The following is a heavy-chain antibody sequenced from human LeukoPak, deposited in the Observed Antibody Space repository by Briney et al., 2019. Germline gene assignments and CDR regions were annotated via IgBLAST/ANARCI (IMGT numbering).Heavy chain of an antibody. Sequence: SETLSLTCTVPGGSINSNFWSWVRQPAGKGLEWIGRIYTSGSTNYNPSLKSRVAMSVDTSKNQFSLRLSSVTAADTAVYYCARDDPLRVTATLDYWGQGTLVTVSS. CDR1: GGSINSNF. J-gene: IGHJ4*02. V-gene: IGHV4-4*07. D-gene: IGHD2-21*02. CDR3: ARDDPLRVTATLDY. CDR2: IYTSGST.